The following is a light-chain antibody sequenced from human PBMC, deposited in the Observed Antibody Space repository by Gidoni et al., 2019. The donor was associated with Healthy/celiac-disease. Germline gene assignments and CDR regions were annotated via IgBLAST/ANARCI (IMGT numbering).Light chain of an antibody. Sequence: DIQMTQSPSSLSASVGDRVTITCRASQSISSYLNWYQQKPGKAPKILIYAASSLQSGVPSRFSGSGSGTDFTITISSLQPEDFATNYCQQSYSTTWTFGQGTKVEIK. J-gene: IGKJ1*01. CDR2: AAS. CDR3: QQSYSTTWT. CDR1: QSISSY. V-gene: IGKV1-39*01.